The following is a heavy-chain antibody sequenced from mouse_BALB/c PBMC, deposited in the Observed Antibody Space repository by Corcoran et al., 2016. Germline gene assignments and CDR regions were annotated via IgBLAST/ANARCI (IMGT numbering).Heavy chain of an antibody. J-gene: IGHJ3*01. CDR2: INPYTVGP. D-gene: IGHD2-4*01. Sequence: EVQLQQSGPELVKPGASVKMSCKASGYTFTSYVIHWVKQKPGQGLEWIGYINPYTVGPKYNEKFKDKATLTSDNSSSTAYMDLSSLTSEDSAVYFCARRGSYYDYGFAYWGQGTLVTVSA. V-gene: IGHV1S136*01. CDR3: ARRGSYYDYGFAY. CDR1: GYTFTSYV.